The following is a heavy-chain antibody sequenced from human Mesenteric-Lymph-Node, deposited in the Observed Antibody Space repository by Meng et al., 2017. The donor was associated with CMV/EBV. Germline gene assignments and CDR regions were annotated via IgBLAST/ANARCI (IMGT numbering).Heavy chain of an antibody. CDR3: ARRWSRYSSGWD. J-gene: IGHJ4*02. Sequence: SCKGSGYSLTTYWIAWVRQMPGKGLEWMGIIYPGDSDTKYSPSFQGQVTISADKSISTAYLQWSNLKASDTAMYYCARRWSRYSSGWDWGQGTLVTVSS. CDR1: GYSLTTYW. D-gene: IGHD6-19*01. V-gene: IGHV5-51*01. CDR2: IYPGDSDT.